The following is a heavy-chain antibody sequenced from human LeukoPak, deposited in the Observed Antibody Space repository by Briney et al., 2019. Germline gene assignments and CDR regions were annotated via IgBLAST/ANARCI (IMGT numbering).Heavy chain of an antibody. V-gene: IGHV3-74*01. Sequence: GGSLRLSCAASGFTFSSYWMHWVRQVPGKGLVWVARINPGGSSITYADSVKGRFTISRDNAKNTLYLQMDSLRAEDTGVYYCARGRTYGSGRTRSFDPWGQGTLVTVSS. D-gene: IGHD3-10*01. CDR3: ARGRTYGSGRTRSFDP. J-gene: IGHJ5*02. CDR2: INPGGSSI. CDR1: GFTFSSYW.